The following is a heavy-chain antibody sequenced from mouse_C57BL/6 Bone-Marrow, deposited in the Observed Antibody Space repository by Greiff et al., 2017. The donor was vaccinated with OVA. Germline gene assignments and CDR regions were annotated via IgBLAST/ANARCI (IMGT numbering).Heavy chain of an antibody. Sequence: VQLQQSGPGLVAPSQSLSITCTVSGFSLTSYAISWVRQPPGKGLEWLGVIWTGGGTNYNSALKSRLSISKDNSKSQVFLKMNSLQTDDTARYYCARIYSSKDYAMDYWGQGTSVTVSS. CDR3: ARIYSSKDYAMDY. CDR1: GFSLTSYA. D-gene: IGHD2-1*01. CDR2: IWTGGGT. V-gene: IGHV2-9-1*01. J-gene: IGHJ4*01.